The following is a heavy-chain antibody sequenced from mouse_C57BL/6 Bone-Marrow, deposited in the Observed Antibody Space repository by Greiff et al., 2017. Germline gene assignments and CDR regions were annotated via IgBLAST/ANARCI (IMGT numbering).Heavy chain of an antibody. Sequence: QVHVKQPGAELVKPGASVTLSCKASGYTFTSYWMHWVKQRPGQGLEWIGMIHPNSGSTNYNEKFKSKATLTVDKSSSTAYMQLSSLTSEDSAVYYCARRAQAPYAMDYWGQGTSVTVSS. J-gene: IGHJ4*01. CDR3: ARRAQAPYAMDY. CDR2: IHPNSGST. V-gene: IGHV1-64*01. D-gene: IGHD3-2*02. CDR1: GYTFTSYW.